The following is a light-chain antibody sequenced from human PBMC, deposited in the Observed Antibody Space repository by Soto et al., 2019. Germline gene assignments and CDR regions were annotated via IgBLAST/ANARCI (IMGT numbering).Light chain of an antibody. J-gene: IGKJ4*01. Sequence: EIVLTQSPATLSLSPGDRATLSCMASQTVSSYLAWYQQKPVQAPRLLIYDASSRSTAIPARLIGSGSGTDFTLTIASLEPEDFAVYDCQQRSDWPSTFGGGTKVESK. CDR3: QQRSDWPST. CDR2: DAS. CDR1: QTVSSY. V-gene: IGKV3-11*01.